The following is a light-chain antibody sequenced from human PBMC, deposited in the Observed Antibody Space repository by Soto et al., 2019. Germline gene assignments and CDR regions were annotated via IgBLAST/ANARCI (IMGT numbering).Light chain of an antibody. Sequence: QSALTQSPSASASLGASVKLTCTLSSGHSSYAIAWHQQQPEKGPRYLMKLNSDGSHSKGDGIPDRFSGSSSGAERYLTISSLQSEDEADYYCQTWGTGSWVFGGGTQLTVL. V-gene: IGLV4-69*01. CDR2: LNSDGSH. J-gene: IGLJ3*02. CDR3: QTWGTGSWV. CDR1: SGHSSYA.